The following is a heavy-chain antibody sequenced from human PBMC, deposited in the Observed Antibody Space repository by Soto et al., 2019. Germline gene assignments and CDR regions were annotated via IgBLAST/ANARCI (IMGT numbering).Heavy chain of an antibody. J-gene: IGHJ4*02. CDR2: LTDSGGST. CDR3: AKKSSGNSYFYFDY. V-gene: IGHV3-23*01. CDR1: GFTFSPYA. D-gene: IGHD3-22*01. Sequence: GGSLRLSCAASGFTFSPYAMGWVRQATGKGLEWVSALTDSGGSTYYADSVKGRFTISRDNSKNTLFLQMNSLRAEDTAVYYCAKKSSGNSYFYFDYWGQGALVTVSS.